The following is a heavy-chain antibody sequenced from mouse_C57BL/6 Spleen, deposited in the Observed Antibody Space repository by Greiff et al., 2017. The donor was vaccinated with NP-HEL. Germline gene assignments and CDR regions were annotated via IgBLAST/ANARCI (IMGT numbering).Heavy chain of an antibody. CDR2: IDPSDSYT. CDR3: AKGGGWLPYFDY. CDR1: GYTFTSYW. V-gene: IGHV1-59*01. J-gene: IGHJ2*01. Sequence: QVQLQQPGAELVRPGTSVKLSCKASGYTFTSYWMHWVKQRPGQGLEWIGVIDPSDSYTNYNQKFKGKATLTVDTSSSTAYMQLSSLTSEDSAVYYCAKGGGWLPYFDYWGQGTTLTVSS. D-gene: IGHD2-3*01.